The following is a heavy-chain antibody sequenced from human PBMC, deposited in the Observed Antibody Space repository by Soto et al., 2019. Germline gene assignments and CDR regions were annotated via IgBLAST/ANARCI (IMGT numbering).Heavy chain of an antibody. D-gene: IGHD2-15*01. CDR1: GFTFSNYW. Sequence: GGSQRLSCAASGFTFSNYWMTWVRQAPGKGLEWVANIKEDGSEKHYVDSVKGRFTISRDNAKNSLYLQMNSLRVEDTAVYFCSRDVVVGAKALNYWGQGALVTVSS. CDR2: IKEDGSEK. V-gene: IGHV3-7*01. J-gene: IGHJ4*02. CDR3: SRDVVVGAKALNY.